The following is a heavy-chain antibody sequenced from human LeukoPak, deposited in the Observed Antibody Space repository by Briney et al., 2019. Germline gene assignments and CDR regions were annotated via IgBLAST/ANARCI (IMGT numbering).Heavy chain of an antibody. D-gene: IGHD6-19*01. V-gene: IGHV3-30*04. CDR3: ARDSSGWYRYDNWFDP. J-gene: IGHJ5*02. Sequence: GGSLRLSRAASGFTFSSYAMHWVRQAPGKGLEGVAVISYDGSNKYYADSVKGRLTISRDNSKNPLYRQMNSLRAEDTAVYYCARDSSGWYRYDNWFDPWGQGTLVTVSS. CDR2: ISYDGSNK. CDR1: GFTFSSYA.